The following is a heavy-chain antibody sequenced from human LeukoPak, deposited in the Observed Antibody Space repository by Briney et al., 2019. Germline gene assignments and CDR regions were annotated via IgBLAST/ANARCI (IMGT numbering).Heavy chain of an antibody. CDR2: IYYSGST. V-gene: IGHV4-59*01. CDR3: ARVTGYMTEDYFDY. CDR1: GGSINSYY. J-gene: IGHJ4*02. Sequence: SETLSLTCTVSGGSINSYYWSWIRQPPGKGLEWIGYIYYSGSTNYNPSLKSRVTISVDTSKNQFSLRLSSVSAADTAVYYCARVTGYMTEDYFDYWGQGTLITVSS. D-gene: IGHD6-13*01.